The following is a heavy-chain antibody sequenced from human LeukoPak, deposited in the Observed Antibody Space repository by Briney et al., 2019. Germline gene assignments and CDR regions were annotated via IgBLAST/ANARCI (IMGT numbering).Heavy chain of an antibody. Sequence: ASVKVSCKSSGYTFTSSYMHMERQAPGQGLEWMGIINPSGGSTSYAQKFQGRVTMTRDTSTSTVYMKLSSLISEDTAVYYCARALTMVRGVIPRGDALDIWGQGTMVTVSS. CDR3: ARALTMVRGVIPRGDALDI. D-gene: IGHD3-10*01. V-gene: IGHV1-46*01. CDR2: INPSGGST. CDR1: GYTFTSSY. J-gene: IGHJ3*02.